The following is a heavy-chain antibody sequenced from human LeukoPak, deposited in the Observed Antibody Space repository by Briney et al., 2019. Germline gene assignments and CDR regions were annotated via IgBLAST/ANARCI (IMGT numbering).Heavy chain of an antibody. CDR1: GGIFSSYA. CDR2: IIPIFGTA. CDR3: ARSSRGHFHYYYYGMDV. J-gene: IGHJ6*02. D-gene: IGHD6-25*01. V-gene: IGHV1-69*13. Sequence: SVKVSCKASGGIFSSYAISWVRQAPGQGLEWMGGIIPIFGTANYAQKFQGRVTITADESTSTAYMELNRLRSEDTAVYYCARSSRGHFHYYYYGMDVWGQGTTVTVSS.